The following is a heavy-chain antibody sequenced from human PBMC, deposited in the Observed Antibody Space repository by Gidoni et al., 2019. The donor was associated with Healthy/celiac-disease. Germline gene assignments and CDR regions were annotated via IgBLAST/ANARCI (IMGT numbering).Heavy chain of an antibody. D-gene: IGHD6-13*01. CDR2: ISYDGSNK. CDR3: ARDLDASWDYYYYGMDV. CDR1: GFTFSSYA. V-gene: IGHV3-30*04. Sequence: QVQLVESGGGVVQPGRSLRLSCAASGFTFSSYAMHWVRQAPGKGLEWVAVISYDGSNKYYADSVKGRFTISRDNSKNTLYLQMNSLRAEDTAVYYCARDLDASWDYYYYGMDVWGQGTTVTVSS. J-gene: IGHJ6*02.